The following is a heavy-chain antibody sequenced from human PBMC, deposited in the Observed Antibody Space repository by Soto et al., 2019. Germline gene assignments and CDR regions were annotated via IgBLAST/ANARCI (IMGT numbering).Heavy chain of an antibody. Sequence: QDQLVQSGAEVKKPGASVTVSCKASGYSFTNYGITWVRQAPGQGLEWMGWSSGFNGNTHYAQKLQGRVTMTTDASTSTAYMELRSLRSDDTAVYYCARDRGVAPPVAGTTHYYYYMDVWGKGTTVTVSS. J-gene: IGHJ6*03. V-gene: IGHV1-18*01. CDR3: ARDRGVAPPVAGTTHYYYYMDV. CDR1: GYSFTNYG. CDR2: SSGFNGNT. D-gene: IGHD6-19*01.